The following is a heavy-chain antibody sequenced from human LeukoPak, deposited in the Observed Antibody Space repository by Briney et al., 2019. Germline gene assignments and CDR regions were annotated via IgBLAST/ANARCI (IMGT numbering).Heavy chain of an antibody. J-gene: IGHJ4*02. D-gene: IGHD2-15*01. V-gene: IGHV4-4*07. Sequence: SETLSLTCTVSGGSISSYYWSWIRQPAGKGLEWIGRIYTSGSTNYNPSLKSRVTMSVDTSKNQFSLKLSSVTDADTAVYYCASGNFLCSGGSCSTNIDYWGQGTLVTVSS. CDR2: IYTSGST. CDR1: GGSISSYY. CDR3: ASGNFLCSGGSCSTNIDY.